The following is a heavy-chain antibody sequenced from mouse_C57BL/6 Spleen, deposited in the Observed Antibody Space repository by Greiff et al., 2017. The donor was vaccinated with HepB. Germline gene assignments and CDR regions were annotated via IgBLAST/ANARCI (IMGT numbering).Heavy chain of an antibody. CDR3: AREDYGSMVGFDV. CDR1: GYSITSGYY. V-gene: IGHV3-6*01. Sequence: EVQLQESGPGLVKPSQSLSLTCSVTGYSITSGYYWNWIRQFPGNKLEWMGYISYDGSNNYNPSLKNRISITRDTSKNQFFLKLNSVTTEDTATYYCAREDYGSMVGFDVWGTGTTVTVSS. CDR2: ISYDGSN. J-gene: IGHJ1*03. D-gene: IGHD1-1*01.